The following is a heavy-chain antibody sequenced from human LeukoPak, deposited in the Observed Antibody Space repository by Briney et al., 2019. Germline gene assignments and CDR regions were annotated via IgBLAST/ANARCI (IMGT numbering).Heavy chain of an antibody. CDR2: VSTYNGNT. CDR3: ARGPYCSGGTCYSQYYDS. J-gene: IGHJ4*02. D-gene: IGHD2-15*01. CDR1: DYTFTSYG. Sequence: ASVKVSCKASDYTFTSYGISWVRQTPGQGLEWMGWVSTYNGNTNYAQKLQGRVTMTTDTSTSTAYMELRSLRSDDTAVYYCARGPYCSGGTCYSQYYDSWGQGTLVIVSS. V-gene: IGHV1-18*01.